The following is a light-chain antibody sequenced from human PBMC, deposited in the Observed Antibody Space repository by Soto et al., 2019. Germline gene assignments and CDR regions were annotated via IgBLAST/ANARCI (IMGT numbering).Light chain of an antibody. CDR1: SSDIGYYNY. J-gene: IGLJ1*01. CDR2: EVS. CDR3: SSYTSSSTYV. V-gene: IGLV2-14*01. Sequence: QSVLTQPASVSGSPGQSITISCTGTSSDIGYYNYVSWYQQHPGKAPKLMIYEVSYRPSGVSNRFSGSKSGNTASLTISGLQAEDEAAYYCSSYTSSSTYVFGIGTKVTV.